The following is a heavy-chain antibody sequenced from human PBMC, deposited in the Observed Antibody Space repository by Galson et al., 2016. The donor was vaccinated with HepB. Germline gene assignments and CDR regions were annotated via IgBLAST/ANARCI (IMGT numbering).Heavy chain of an antibody. CDR1: NYY. CDR3: ARAIMTPSDNWFDP. CDR2: INPLSGGT. D-gene: IGHD2-8*01. J-gene: IGHJ5*02. Sequence: NYYIHWVRQAPGQGLEWMGLINPLSGGTDSAQRFQGRVTMTRDTTTSTVSMEPSSLRSEDTAVYYCARAIMTPSDNWFDPWGQGSLVTVSS. V-gene: IGHV1-46*01.